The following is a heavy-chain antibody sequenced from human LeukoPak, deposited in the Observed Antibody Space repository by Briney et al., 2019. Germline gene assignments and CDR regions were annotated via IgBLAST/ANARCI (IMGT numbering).Heavy chain of an antibody. D-gene: IGHD3-10*01. CDR2: IHNTGTT. J-gene: IGHJ3*01. Sequence: SETLSLTCSVSGGSISNYYWSWIRQPPGKGLEWIAYIHNTGTTNYSPSLKSRVTISLDTSRNLFSLKLSSVTAADSAVYYCARMEGSGISHIGGQGTVVTVSS. CDR3: ARMEGSGISHI. V-gene: IGHV4-59*01. CDR1: GGSISNYY.